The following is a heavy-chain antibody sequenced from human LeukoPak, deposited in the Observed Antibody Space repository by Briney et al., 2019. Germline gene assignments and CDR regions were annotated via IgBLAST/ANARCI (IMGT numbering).Heavy chain of an antibody. D-gene: IGHD3-10*01. CDR3: ARAGWFGEFYGPLDY. V-gene: IGHV4-34*01. Sequence: SETLSLTCAVYGESFSGYYWTWIRQPPGKGLEWIGEINHSGSTNYSPSLKSRVSISVDTSKNQFSLKVTSLTAADTAVYYCARAGWFGEFYGPLDYWGQGSLVTVSS. CDR2: INHSGST. CDR1: GESFSGYY. J-gene: IGHJ4*02.